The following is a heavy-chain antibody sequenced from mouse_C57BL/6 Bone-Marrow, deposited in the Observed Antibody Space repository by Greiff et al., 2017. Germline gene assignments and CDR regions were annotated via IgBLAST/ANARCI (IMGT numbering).Heavy chain of an antibody. Sequence: EVQGVESGGGLVQPGGSLKLSCAASGFTFSDYYMYWVRQTPEKRLEWVAYISNGGGSTYYPATVKGRFTISRDNAKNTLYLQMSRLKSEDTAMYYWARGENAMDYWGQGTSVTVSS. V-gene: IGHV5-12*01. CDR2: ISNGGGST. J-gene: IGHJ4*01. CDR3: ARGENAMDY. CDR1: GFTFSDYY.